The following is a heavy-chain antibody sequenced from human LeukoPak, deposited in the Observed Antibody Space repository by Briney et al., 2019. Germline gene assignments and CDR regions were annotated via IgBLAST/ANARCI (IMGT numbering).Heavy chain of an antibody. J-gene: IGHJ6*03. CDR3: HGLVGARMGNPSYYMDV. Sequence: GGSLRLSCAASGFTFSNAWMSWVRQAPGKGLEWVGRIKSKTDGGTTDYAAPVKGRFTISRDDSKNTLYLQMNSLKTEDTAVYYCHGLVGARMGNPSYYMDVWGKGTTVTVSS. CDR1: GFTFSNAW. CDR2: IKSKTDGGTT. V-gene: IGHV3-15*01. D-gene: IGHD1-26*01.